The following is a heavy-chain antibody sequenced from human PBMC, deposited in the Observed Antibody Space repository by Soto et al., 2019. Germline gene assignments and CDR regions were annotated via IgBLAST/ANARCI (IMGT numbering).Heavy chain of an antibody. CDR2: IYPGDSDT. J-gene: IGHJ4*02. V-gene: IGHV5-51*01. CDR3: ASLSTIFGVVRDQGFDY. D-gene: IGHD3-3*01. Sequence: GESLKISCKGSGYSFTSYWIGWVRQMPGKGLEWMGIIYPGDSDTRYSPSFQGQVTISADKSISTAYLQWGSLKASDTAMYYWASLSTIFGVVRDQGFDYWGQGTLVTVSS. CDR1: GYSFTSYW.